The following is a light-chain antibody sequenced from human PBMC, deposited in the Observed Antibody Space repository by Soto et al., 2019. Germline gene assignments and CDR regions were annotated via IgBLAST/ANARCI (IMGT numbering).Light chain of an antibody. J-gene: IGKJ3*01. V-gene: IGKV1-27*01. CDR2: GAS. CDR1: QGVGNY. Sequence: DLQMTQSPSSLSASVGDRVTITCRASQGVGNYLAWYQQKPGKVPNVLIYGASTLQSEVPSRFSGSGFGTVFTLTITSLQPEDVATYYCQKYDSAPFTFGPGTKVDIK. CDR3: QKYDSAPFT.